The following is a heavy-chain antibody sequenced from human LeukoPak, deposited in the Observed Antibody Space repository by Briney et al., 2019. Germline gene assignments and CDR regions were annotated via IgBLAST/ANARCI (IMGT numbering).Heavy chain of an antibody. V-gene: IGHV5-51*01. CDR1: GYSFTRYW. D-gene: IGHD2-2*01. Sequence: GESLKISCKGSGYSFTRYWIGWVRQMPGKGLEWMGIIYPGDSETRYSPSFQGQATISADESISTAYLQWSSLKASDTAMYYCAVTSPASTYFDFWGQGTLVSVSS. CDR3: AVTSPASTYFDF. CDR2: IYPGDSET. J-gene: IGHJ4*02.